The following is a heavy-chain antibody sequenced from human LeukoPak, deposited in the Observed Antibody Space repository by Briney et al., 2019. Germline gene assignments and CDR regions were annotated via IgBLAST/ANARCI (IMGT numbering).Heavy chain of an antibody. D-gene: IGHD4-23*01. CDR3: ARALESGNSDAGF. CDR1: GFTFSNYR. V-gene: IGHV3-21*01. Sequence: PGGSLRLSCAASGFTFSNYRMNWVRQAPGKGLEWVSSISSSSSYIYYVDSVKGRFTISRDNAKNSLYLQMNSLRAEDTAVYYCARALESGNSDAGFWGQGTLVTVSS. CDR2: ISSSSSYI. J-gene: IGHJ4*02.